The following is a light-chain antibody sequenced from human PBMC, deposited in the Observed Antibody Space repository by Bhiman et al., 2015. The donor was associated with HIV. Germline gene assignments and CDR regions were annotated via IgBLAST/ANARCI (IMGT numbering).Light chain of an antibody. V-gene: IGLV1-51*02. J-gene: IGLJ3*02. CDR1: SSNLGAGYD. Sequence: QSVLTQPPSVSGAPGQRVTISCTGNSSNLGAGYDVQWYRQVPGTAPNLIIYGNSNRPSGIPDRFSGSKSGTSATLGITGLQTGDEADYYCGTWDSSLSAEVFGGGTKLTVL. CDR3: GTWDSSLSAEV. CDR2: GNS.